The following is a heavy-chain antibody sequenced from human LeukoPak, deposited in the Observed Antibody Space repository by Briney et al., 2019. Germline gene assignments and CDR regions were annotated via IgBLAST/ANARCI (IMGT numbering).Heavy chain of an antibody. Sequence: AGGSLRLSRAASGFTFSSYAMTWVRQAPGKGLEWVSIISGSGGSTSYADSVKGRFTISRDNSKNTLFLQMNSLRAEDTALYYCAKPYSGTILTGWFDPWGQGTLVTVS. D-gene: IGHD3-9*01. CDR3: AKPYSGTILTGWFDP. J-gene: IGHJ5*02. V-gene: IGHV3-23*01. CDR1: GFTFSSYA. CDR2: ISGSGGST.